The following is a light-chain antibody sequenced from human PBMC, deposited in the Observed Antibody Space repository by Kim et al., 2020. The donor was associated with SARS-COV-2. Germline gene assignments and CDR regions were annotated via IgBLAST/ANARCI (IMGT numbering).Light chain of an antibody. CDR2: KIS. CDR1: QSLVRSDGNTW. Sequence: DVEMTQSPLSLPVTLGQPASISCRSSQSLVRSDGNTWLSWFQQKPGQSPRRLIYKISNRDSGVPDRFSGSGSGTDFTLKISRVQADDVGVYYCKQYTRWPRTFGGGTKVDIK. V-gene: IGKV2-30*02. CDR3: KQYTRWPRT. J-gene: IGKJ4*01.